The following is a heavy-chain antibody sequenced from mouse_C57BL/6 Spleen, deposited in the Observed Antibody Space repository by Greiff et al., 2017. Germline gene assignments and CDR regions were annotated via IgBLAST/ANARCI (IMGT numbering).Heavy chain of an antibody. J-gene: IGHJ4*01. CDR2: IHPNSGST. CDR1: GYTFTSYW. CDR3: ARQGDYAMDY. Sequence: VQLQQSGAELVKPGASVKLSCKASGYTFTSYWMHWVKQRPGQGLEWIGMIHPNSGSTNYNEKFKSKATLTVDKSSSTAYMQLSSLTSEDSAVYYCARQGDYAMDYWGQGTSVTVSS. V-gene: IGHV1-64*01.